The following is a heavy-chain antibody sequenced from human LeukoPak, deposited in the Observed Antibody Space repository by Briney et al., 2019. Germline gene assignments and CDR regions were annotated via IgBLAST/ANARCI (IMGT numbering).Heavy chain of an antibody. V-gene: IGHV1-3*01. Sequence: GASVKVSCKASGYTFITYAMHWVRQAPGQSLEWMGWINAGNGNTKYSQKFQDRVTISTDTSASTAYMELRSLRSEDTAVYYCATGGRLVYHDYWGQGALVTVSS. J-gene: IGHJ4*02. CDR2: INAGNGNT. CDR1: GYTFITYA. D-gene: IGHD5/OR15-5a*01. CDR3: ATGGRLVYHDY.